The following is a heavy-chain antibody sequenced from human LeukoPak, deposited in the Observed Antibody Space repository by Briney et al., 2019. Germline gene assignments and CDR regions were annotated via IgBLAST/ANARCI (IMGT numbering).Heavy chain of an antibody. V-gene: IGHV4-34*01. D-gene: IGHD6-13*01. J-gene: IGHJ4*02. Sequence: SETLSLTCAVYGGSFNGYYWSWIRQPPGKGLEWIGGINHSGSTNYNPSLKSRITISVDTSKNQFSLKLSSVPAADTAVYYCARGYYSSSWTDYWGQGTLVTVSS. CDR3: ARGYYSSSWTDY. CDR1: GGSFNGYY. CDR2: INHSGST.